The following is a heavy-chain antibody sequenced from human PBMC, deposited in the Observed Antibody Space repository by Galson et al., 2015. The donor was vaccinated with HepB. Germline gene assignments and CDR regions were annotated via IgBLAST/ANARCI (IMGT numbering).Heavy chain of an antibody. CDR3: AREPYSYGLALAGSFKNWFDP. CDR2: ISYDGSNK. Sequence: LRLSCAASGFTFSSYAMHWVRQAPGKGLEWVAVISYDGSNKYYADSVKGRFTISRDNSKNTLYLQMNSLRAEDTAVYYCAREPYSYGLALAGSFKNWFDPWGQGTLVTVSS. V-gene: IGHV3-30-3*01. J-gene: IGHJ5*02. CDR1: GFTFSSYA. D-gene: IGHD5-18*01.